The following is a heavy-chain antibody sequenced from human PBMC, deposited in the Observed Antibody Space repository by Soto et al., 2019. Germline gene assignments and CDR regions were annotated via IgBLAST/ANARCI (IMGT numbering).Heavy chain of an antibody. CDR3: ARDRLTMVRGVIWFDP. V-gene: IGHV1-2*02. CDR2: INPNSGGT. Sequence: RASVKVSCKASGYTFTGYYMHWVRLAPGQGLEWMGWINPNSGGTNYAQKFQGRVTMTRDTSISTAYMELSRLRSDDTAVYYCARDRLTMVRGVIWFDPWGQGTLVTVSS. J-gene: IGHJ5*02. D-gene: IGHD3-10*01. CDR1: GYTFTGYY.